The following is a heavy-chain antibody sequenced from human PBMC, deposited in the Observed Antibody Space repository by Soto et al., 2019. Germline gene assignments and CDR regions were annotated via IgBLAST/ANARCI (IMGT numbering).Heavy chain of an antibody. V-gene: IGHV1-69*13. D-gene: IGHD6-19*01. J-gene: IGHJ6*02. CDR3: ARVPDSSGWDEVYYYYGMDV. CDR1: GGTFSSYA. CDR2: IIPIFGTA. Sequence: ASVKVSCKASGGTFSSYAISWVRQAPGQGLEWMGGIIPIFGTANYAQKFQGRVTITADESTSTAYMELSSLRSEDTAVYYCARVPDSSGWDEVYYYYGMDVWGQGTTVTVSS.